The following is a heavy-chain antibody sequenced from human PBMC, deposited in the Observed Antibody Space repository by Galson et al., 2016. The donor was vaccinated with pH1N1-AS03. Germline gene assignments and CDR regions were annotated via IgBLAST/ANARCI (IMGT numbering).Heavy chain of an antibody. V-gene: IGHV5-51*01. D-gene: IGHD6-13*01. Sequence: QSGAEVKKPGESLKISCKGSGYSFARYWVGWVRQMPGKGLEWMGVIYPGDSDTRYSPSFQGLDTISVDKTFNTAYLQWGSLEASDTAMYYCARDAGTDYFGHWGQGTLVTVPS. J-gene: IGHJ4*02. CDR2: IYPGDSDT. CDR3: ARDAGTDYFGH. CDR1: GYSFARYW.